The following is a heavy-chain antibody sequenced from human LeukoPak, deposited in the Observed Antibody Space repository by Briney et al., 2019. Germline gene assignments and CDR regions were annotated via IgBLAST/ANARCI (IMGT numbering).Heavy chain of an antibody. Sequence: SVKVSCKASGGTFSSYAISWVRQAPGQGLEWMGGIIPIFGTANYAQKFQGRVTITADESTSTAYMELSSLRSEDTAVYYCARDHEGYDYVWGSYRPPSYYGMDVWGQGTAVTVSS. V-gene: IGHV1-69*13. D-gene: IGHD3-16*02. J-gene: IGHJ6*02. CDR1: GGTFSSYA. CDR2: IIPIFGTA. CDR3: ARDHEGYDYVWGSYRPPSYYGMDV.